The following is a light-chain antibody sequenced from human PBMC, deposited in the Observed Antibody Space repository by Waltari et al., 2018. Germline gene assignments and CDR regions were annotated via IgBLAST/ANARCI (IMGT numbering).Light chain of an antibody. V-gene: IGLV2-14*03. CDR3: SSRTSSITWV. CDR1: SSDVGAYDY. CDR2: DVT. J-gene: IGLJ3*02. Sequence: QSALTQSASVSGSPGQSITISCTGTSSDVGAYDYVSWYQQHPGKAPKVVIYDVTKRPSGVSNRFSGSKSGSTASLTISGLQAEDEADYYCSSRTSSITWVFGGGTKLTVL.